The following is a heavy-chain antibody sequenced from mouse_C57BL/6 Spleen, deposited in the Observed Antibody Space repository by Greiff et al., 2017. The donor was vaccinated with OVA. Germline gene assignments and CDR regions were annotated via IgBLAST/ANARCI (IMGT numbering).Heavy chain of an antibody. CDR3: ASGGGSSYRYFDV. CDR1: GYAFSSYW. V-gene: IGHV1-80*01. D-gene: IGHD1-1*01. J-gene: IGHJ1*03. CDR2: IYPGDGDT. Sequence: VQLQQSGAELVKPGASVKISCKASGYAFSSYWMNWVKQRPGKGLEWIGQIYPGDGDTNYNGKFKGKATLTADKSSSTAYMQLSSLTSEDSAVYFCASGGGSSYRYFDVWGTGTTVTVSS.